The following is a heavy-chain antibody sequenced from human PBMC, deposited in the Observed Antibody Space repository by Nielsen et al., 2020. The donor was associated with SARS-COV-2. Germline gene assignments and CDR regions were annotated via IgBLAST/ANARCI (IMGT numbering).Heavy chain of an antibody. CDR1: GFTFSSYG. D-gene: IGHD6-13*01. J-gene: IGHJ4*02. V-gene: IGHV3-30*02. CDR2: IRYDGSNK. CDR3: AKEVVAAAGDLFDY. Sequence: GSLKISCAASGFTFSSYGMHWVRQAPGKGLEWVAFIRYDGSNKYYADSVKGRFTISRDNSKNTLYLQMNSLRAEDTAVYYCAKEVVAAAGDLFDYWGQGTLVTVSS.